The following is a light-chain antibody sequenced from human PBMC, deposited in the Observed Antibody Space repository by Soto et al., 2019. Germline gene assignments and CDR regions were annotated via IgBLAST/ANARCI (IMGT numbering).Light chain of an antibody. CDR2: EVS. CDR1: SSDIGSYNR. Sequence: QSALTQPPSVSGSPGQSVTISCTGTSSDIGSYNRISWYQQPPGTAPKLLMYEVSNRPSGVPDRFSGSKSGSTASLTISGLHAEDEADYYCSLYISGSTYVFGTGTKLTVL. V-gene: IGLV2-18*01. J-gene: IGLJ1*01. CDR3: SLYISGSTYV.